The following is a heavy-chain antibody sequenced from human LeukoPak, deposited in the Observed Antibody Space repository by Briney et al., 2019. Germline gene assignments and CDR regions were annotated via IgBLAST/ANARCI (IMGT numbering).Heavy chain of an antibody. CDR3: ARGDMVRGLYYMDV. D-gene: IGHD3-10*01. V-gene: IGHV1-2*02. CDR1: GYTFIGYY. J-gene: IGHJ6*03. Sequence: ASVNVSCEASGYTFIGYYVHWVRQAPGQGLEWMGWVNPNSGGTDYAQKFQGRITMTRETSISTAYMELNSLRSDDTAVYYCARGDMVRGLYYMDVWGRGTTVTISS. CDR2: VNPNSGGT.